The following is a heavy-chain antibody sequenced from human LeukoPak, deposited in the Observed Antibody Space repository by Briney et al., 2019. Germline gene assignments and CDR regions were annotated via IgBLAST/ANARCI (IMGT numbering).Heavy chain of an antibody. CDR1: GFTFSSYG. D-gene: IGHD6-6*01. CDR2: IRYDGSNK. CDR3: ARDNGSSDAFDI. Sequence: PGRSLRLSCAAAGFTFSSYGMHWVRQAPGKGLEWVAVIRYDGSNKYYADSVKGRFTISRDNSKNTLYLQMNSLRAEDTAVYYCARDNGSSDAFDIWGQGTMVTVSS. V-gene: IGHV3-33*01. J-gene: IGHJ3*02.